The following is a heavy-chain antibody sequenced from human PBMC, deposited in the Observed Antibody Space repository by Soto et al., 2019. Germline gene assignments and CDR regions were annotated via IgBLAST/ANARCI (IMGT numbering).Heavy chain of an antibody. V-gene: IGHV1-58*01. D-gene: IGHD1-1*01. CDR2: IVVGSGNT. Sequence: SVKVSCKASGFTFPSSAVHWVRQARGLRLEWIGWIVVGSGNTNSAQKFQERVTFTRDMSTSTVYMELSSLKFEDTAVYYCAADDMTTFIWGQGTLVTVSS. J-gene: IGHJ4*02. CDR1: GFTFPSSA. CDR3: AADDMTTFI.